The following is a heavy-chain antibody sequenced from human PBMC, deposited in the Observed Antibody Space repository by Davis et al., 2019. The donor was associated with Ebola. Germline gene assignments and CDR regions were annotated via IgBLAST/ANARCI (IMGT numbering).Heavy chain of an antibody. CDR3: ARSYYDFWSGYYSIVWFDP. V-gene: IGHV1-69*13. D-gene: IGHD3-3*01. CDR2: IIPIFGTA. J-gene: IGHJ5*02. Sequence: SVKVSCKASGGTFSSYAISWVRQAPGQGLEWMGGIIPIFGTANYAQKFQGRVTITADESTSTAYMELSSLRSEDTAVYYCARSYYDFWSGYYSIVWFDPWGQGTLVTVSS. CDR1: GGTFSSYA.